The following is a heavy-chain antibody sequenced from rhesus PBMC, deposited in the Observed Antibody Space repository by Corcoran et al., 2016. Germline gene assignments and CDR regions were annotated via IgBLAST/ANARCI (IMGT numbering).Heavy chain of an antibody. CDR3: ARITGTTRGLDS. J-gene: IGHJ6*01. CDR1: GGSISSSYW. V-gene: IGHV4-93*01. Sequence: QVQLQESGPAVVKPSETLSLTCAVSGGSISSSYWWSWIRESPGKGLEWIGGIYGLAGGTDYNPSLRSRVTISKDPSKNQFSLKLSSVTAADTAVYYCARITGTTRGLDSWGQGVVVTVSS. D-gene: IGHD1-26*01. CDR2: IYGLAGGT.